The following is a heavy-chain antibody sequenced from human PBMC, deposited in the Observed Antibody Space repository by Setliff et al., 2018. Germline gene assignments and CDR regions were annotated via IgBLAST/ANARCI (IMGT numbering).Heavy chain of an antibody. V-gene: IGHV3-15*01. J-gene: IGHJ4*02. CDR2: IKSKTDGGTT. CDR3: ATRLGDF. CDR1: GFTFSNAW. Sequence: GGSLRLSCAASGFTFSNAWMSWVRQAPGKGLEWVGRIKSKTDGGTTGYAAPVKGRFTISRDDSKNTMSLQMNSLKTEDTAVYFCATRLGDFWGQGTLVTVSS.